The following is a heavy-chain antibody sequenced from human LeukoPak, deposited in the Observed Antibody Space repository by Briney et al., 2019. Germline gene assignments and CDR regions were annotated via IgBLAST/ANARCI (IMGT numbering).Heavy chain of an antibody. CDR3: ARGPETVTDPYYFDY. J-gene: IGHJ4*02. CDR1: GFTFDDYG. V-gene: IGHV3-20*04. D-gene: IGHD4-11*01. Sequence: GGYLRLSCAASGFTFDDYGMSWVRQAPGKGLEWVSGINWNGGSTGYTDSVKGLFTISRDNAKNSLYLQMNSLRAEDTALYYCARGPETVTDPYYFDYWGQGTLVTVSS. CDR2: INWNGGST.